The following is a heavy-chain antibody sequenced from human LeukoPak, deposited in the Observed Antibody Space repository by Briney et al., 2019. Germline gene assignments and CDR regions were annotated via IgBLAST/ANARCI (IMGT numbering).Heavy chain of an antibody. CDR3: AKDRVGYYGSGSYFDY. J-gene: IGHJ4*02. V-gene: IGHV3-23*01. D-gene: IGHD3-10*01. Sequence: PGGSLRLSCAASGFTFTSYAMSWVRQAPGQGLEWVAAIRGSGGSTYYADSVKGRFTIFRDNSKNTLYLQMNSLRAEDTAVYYCAKDRVGYYGSGSYFDYWGQGTLVTVSS. CDR1: GFTFTSYA. CDR2: IRGSGGST.